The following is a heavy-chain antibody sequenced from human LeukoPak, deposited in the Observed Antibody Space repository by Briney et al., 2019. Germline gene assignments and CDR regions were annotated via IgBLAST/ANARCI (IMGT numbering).Heavy chain of an antibody. J-gene: IGHJ4*02. CDR2: ISSNGGST. D-gene: IGHD3-3*01. Sequence: PXGSLRLSCAASGFTFSSYAMHWVRQAPGKGLEYVSAISSNGGSTYYANSVKGRFTISRDNSKNTLYLQMGSLRAEDMAVYYCARGHRGITIFPTGLFDYWGQGTLVTVSS. CDR3: ARGHRGITIFPTGLFDY. V-gene: IGHV3-64*01. CDR1: GFTFSSYA.